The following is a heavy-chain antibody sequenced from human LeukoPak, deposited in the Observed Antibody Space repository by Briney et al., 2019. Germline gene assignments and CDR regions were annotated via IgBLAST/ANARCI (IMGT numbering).Heavy chain of an antibody. CDR1: GDSFSGYY. Sequence: SETLSLTCAVYGDSFSGYYWSWIRQPPGKGLEWIGEINRSGNTNYNPSLKSRVTISVDTSKNQFSLKLSSVTAADTAVYYCARVGSSGYSPRGPGDYWGQGTLVTVSS. D-gene: IGHD3-22*01. V-gene: IGHV4-34*01. CDR2: INRSGNT. J-gene: IGHJ4*02. CDR3: ARVGSSGYSPRGPGDY.